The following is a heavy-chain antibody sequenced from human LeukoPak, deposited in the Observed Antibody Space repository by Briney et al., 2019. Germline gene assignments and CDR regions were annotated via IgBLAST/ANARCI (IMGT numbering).Heavy chain of an antibody. Sequence: GGSLRLSCAASGFTFSDFYMTWIRQAPGKGLEWVSYISYIGNTIYYADSVKGRFTIYRDSAKNSLYLQMNSLRAEDTAVYYCARTYGGYSDYWGQGTLVTVSS. D-gene: IGHD2-21*02. V-gene: IGHV3-11*01. CDR3: ARTYGGYSDY. J-gene: IGHJ4*02. CDR1: GFTFSDFY. CDR2: ISYIGNTI.